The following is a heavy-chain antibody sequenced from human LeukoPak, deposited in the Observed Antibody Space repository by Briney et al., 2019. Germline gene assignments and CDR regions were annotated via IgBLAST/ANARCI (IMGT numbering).Heavy chain of an antibody. J-gene: IGHJ4*02. CDR1: GFTFSSYW. Sequence: GGSLRLSCAASGFTFSSYWMTWVRQGPGKGLEWVANIKPDGSLIYYVDSVKGRFTISRDNSKNTLYLQMNSLRAEDTAVYYCAIMTATTPGWGQGTLVTVSS. V-gene: IGHV3-7*03. CDR2: IKPDGSLI. D-gene: IGHD1/OR15-1a*01. CDR3: AIMTATTPG.